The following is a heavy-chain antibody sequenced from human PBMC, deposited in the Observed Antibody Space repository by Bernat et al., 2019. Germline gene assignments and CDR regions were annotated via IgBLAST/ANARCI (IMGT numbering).Heavy chain of an antibody. J-gene: IGHJ4*02. Sequence: QVQLVESGGGVVQPGRSLRLSCAASGFTFSSYGMHWVRQAPGKGLEWVAVISYDGSNKCYADSVTGRFTISRDNSKNSLYLQLNSLRAKDTAVYYCTKGDSGGWFYFNYWGQGTLVTVAS. D-gene: IGHD6-19*01. CDR1: GFTFSSYG. V-gene: IGHV3-30*18. CDR3: TKGDSGGWFYFNY. CDR2: ISYDGSNK.